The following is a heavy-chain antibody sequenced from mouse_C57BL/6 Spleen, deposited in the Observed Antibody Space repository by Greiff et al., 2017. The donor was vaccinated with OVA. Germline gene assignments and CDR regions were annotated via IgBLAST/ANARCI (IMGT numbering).Heavy chain of an antibody. Sequence: EVKLQESGGGLVKPGGSLKLSCAASGFTFSDYGMHWVRQAPEKGLEWVAYISSGSSTIYYADTVKGRFTISRDNAKNTLFLQMTSLRSEDTAMYYCARDGYPFDYWGQGTTLTVSS. CDR3: ARDGYPFDY. CDR2: ISSGSSTI. J-gene: IGHJ2*01. D-gene: IGHD2-3*01. CDR1: GFTFSDYG. V-gene: IGHV5-17*01.